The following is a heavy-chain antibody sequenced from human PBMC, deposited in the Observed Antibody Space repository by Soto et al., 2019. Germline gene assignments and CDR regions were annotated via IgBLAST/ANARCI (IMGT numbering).Heavy chain of an antibody. Sequence: SETLSLTCAVSGGSISSSNWWSWVRQPPGKGLEWIGEIYHSGSTNYNPSLKSRVTISVDKSKNQFSLKLSSVTAADTAVYYWARAGPGGTNAFDIWGQGTMVTVSS. J-gene: IGHJ3*02. CDR1: GGSISSSNW. CDR2: IYHSGST. CDR3: ARAGPGGTNAFDI. D-gene: IGHD1-1*01. V-gene: IGHV4-4*02.